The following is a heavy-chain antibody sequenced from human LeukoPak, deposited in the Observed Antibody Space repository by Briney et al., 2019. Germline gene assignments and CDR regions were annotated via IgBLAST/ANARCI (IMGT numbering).Heavy chain of an antibody. CDR2: INHSGST. CDR1: GGSFSGYY. D-gene: IGHD3-3*01. Sequence: SETLSLTCAVYGGSFSGYYWSWIRQPPGKGLEWIGEINHSGSTNYNPSLKSRVTISVDTSKNQFSLKLSSATAADTAVYYCARTLLYYDFWSGYYTRGWFDPWGQGTLVTVSS. J-gene: IGHJ5*02. V-gene: IGHV4-34*01. CDR3: ARTLLYYDFWSGYYTRGWFDP.